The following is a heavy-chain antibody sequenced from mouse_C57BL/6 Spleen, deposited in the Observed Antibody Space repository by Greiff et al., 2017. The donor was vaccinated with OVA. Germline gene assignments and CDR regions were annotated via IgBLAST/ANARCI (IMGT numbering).Heavy chain of an antibody. D-gene: IGHD1-1*01. Sequence: EVMLMESGGGLVQPGGSLSLSCAASGFTFTDYYMSWVRQPPGKALEWLGFIRNKANGYTTEYSASVKGRFTISRDNSQSILYLQMNALRAEDSATYYCARSSYYYGSSYWYYFDYWGQGTTLTVSS. CDR3: ARSSYYYGSSYWYYFDY. J-gene: IGHJ2*01. CDR1: GFTFTDYY. CDR2: IRNKANGYTT. V-gene: IGHV7-3*01.